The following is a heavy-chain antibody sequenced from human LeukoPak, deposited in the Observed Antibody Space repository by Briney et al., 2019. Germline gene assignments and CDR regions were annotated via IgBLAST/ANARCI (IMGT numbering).Heavy chain of an antibody. D-gene: IGHD2-15*01. V-gene: IGHV4-34*01. Sequence: SETLSLTCAVYGGSFSGYYWSWIRQPPGKGLEWIGEINHSGSTNYNPSLKSRVTTSVDTSKNQFSLKLSSVTAADTAVYYCARGRYCSGGSCLIDYWGQGTLATVSS. CDR3: ARGRYCSGGSCLIDY. CDR2: INHSGST. CDR1: GGSFSGYY. J-gene: IGHJ4*02.